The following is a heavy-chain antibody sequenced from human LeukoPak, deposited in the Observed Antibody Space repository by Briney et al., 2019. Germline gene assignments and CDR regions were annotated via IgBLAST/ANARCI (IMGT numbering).Heavy chain of an antibody. J-gene: IGHJ6*02. CDR1: GFTVSGSY. CDR3: ARDMVVLRFLEWSTYYGMDV. V-gene: IGHV3-11*01. Sequence: GGSLRLSCAASGFTVSGSYMNWVRQAPGKGLEWVSYISSSGSTIYYADSVKGRFTISRDNAKNSLYLQMNSLRAEDTAVYYCARDMVVLRFLEWSTYYGMDVWGQGTTVTVSS. CDR2: ISSSGSTI. D-gene: IGHD3-3*01.